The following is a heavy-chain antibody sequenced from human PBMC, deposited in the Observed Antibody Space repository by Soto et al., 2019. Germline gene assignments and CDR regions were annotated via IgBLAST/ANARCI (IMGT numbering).Heavy chain of an antibody. CDR1: GFTFSSYW. Sequence: GGSLRLSCAASGFTFSSYWMSWVRQAPGKGLEWVANIKQDGSEKYYVDSVKGRFTISRDNAKNSLYLQMNSLRAEDTAVYYCARPGIAAPYYYYYMDVWGKGTTVTVSS. J-gene: IGHJ6*03. D-gene: IGHD6-13*01. V-gene: IGHV3-7*01. CDR2: IKQDGSEK. CDR3: ARPGIAAPYYYYYMDV.